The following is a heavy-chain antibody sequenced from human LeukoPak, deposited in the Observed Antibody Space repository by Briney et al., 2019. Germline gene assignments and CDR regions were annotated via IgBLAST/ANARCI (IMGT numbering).Heavy chain of an antibody. CDR1: GFTFSSYW. CDR2: LNSNGTVT. J-gene: IGHJ3*02. D-gene: IGHD3-22*01. V-gene: IGHV3-74*01. Sequence: GGTLRLSCAASGFTFSSYWMHWVRQAPEKGLVWVSRLNSNGTVTSYADSVKGRFTISRDNAKNTLYLQMNSLRAEDTAVYYCARDYYDSSGQLHAGAHAFDIWGQGTMVTVSS. CDR3: ARDYYDSSGQLHAGAHAFDI.